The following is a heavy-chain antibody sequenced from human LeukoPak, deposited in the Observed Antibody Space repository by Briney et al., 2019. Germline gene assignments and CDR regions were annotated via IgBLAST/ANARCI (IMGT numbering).Heavy chain of an antibody. Sequence: GGSLRLSCAASGFTFSSYSMNWVRQAPGKGLEWVSSISSSSSHIYYADSVKGRFTISRDNAKNSLYLQMNSLRAEDTAVYYCAGNPGYSSGWYMGPDYWGQGTLVTVSS. J-gene: IGHJ4*02. CDR3: AGNPGYSSGWYMGPDY. CDR2: ISSSSSHI. CDR1: GFTFSSYS. D-gene: IGHD6-19*01. V-gene: IGHV3-21*01.